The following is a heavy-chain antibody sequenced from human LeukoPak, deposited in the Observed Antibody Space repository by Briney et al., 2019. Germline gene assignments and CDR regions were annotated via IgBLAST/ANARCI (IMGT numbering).Heavy chain of an antibody. V-gene: IGHV3-48*01. Sequence: GGSLRLSCAASGFTFSKYSMNWVRQAPGKGLEWISFITSSSTTIYYADSVKGRFTISRDNSKNTLYLQMNSLRAEDTAVYYCAKAYGDYFDYWGQGTLVTVSS. CDR2: ITSSSTTI. D-gene: IGHD4-17*01. CDR3: AKAYGDYFDY. J-gene: IGHJ4*02. CDR1: GFTFSKYS.